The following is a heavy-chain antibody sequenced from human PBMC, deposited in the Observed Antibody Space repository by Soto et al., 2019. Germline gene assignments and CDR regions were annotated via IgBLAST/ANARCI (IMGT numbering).Heavy chain of an antibody. CDR3: ARVGFDIVVVPLAVYYMDV. D-gene: IGHD2-2*01. J-gene: IGHJ6*03. Sequence: GGSLRLSCAASGFTFSSYWMSWVRQAPGKGLEWVANIKQDGSEKYYVDSVKGRFTISRDNAKNSLYLQMNSLRAEDTAVYYCARVGFDIVVVPLAVYYMDVWGKGTTVTVSS. V-gene: IGHV3-7*01. CDR2: IKQDGSEK. CDR1: GFTFSSYW.